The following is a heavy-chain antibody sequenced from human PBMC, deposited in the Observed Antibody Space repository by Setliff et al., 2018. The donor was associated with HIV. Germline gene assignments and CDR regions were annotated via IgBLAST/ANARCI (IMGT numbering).Heavy chain of an antibody. CDR2: IYYSGST. D-gene: IGHD6-19*01. Sequence: PSETLSLTCTVSGGSIRSSSYYWGWIRQPPGKGLEWIGSIYYSGSTYYNPSLKSRVTISVDTSKNQFSLKLSSVTAADTAVYYCASPASGGSSGQYHYWGQGTLVTVSS. V-gene: IGHV4-39*01. J-gene: IGHJ4*02. CDR1: GGSIRSSSYY. CDR3: ASPASGGSSGQYHY.